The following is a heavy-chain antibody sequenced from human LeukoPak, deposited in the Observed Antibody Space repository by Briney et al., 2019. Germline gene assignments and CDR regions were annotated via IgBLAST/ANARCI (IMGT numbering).Heavy chain of an antibody. V-gene: IGHV3-74*01. CDR3: ARDYLGWFDP. J-gene: IGHJ5*02. Sequence: GGSLRLSCAASGFTFSSSWMHWVRQAPGKGLVWVSRISNVGSSTNYADSVKGRFTISRDNAKNTLYLQMNSLRAEDTAVYYCARDYLGWFDPWGQGTLVTVSS. CDR1: GFTFSSSW. CDR2: ISNVGSST.